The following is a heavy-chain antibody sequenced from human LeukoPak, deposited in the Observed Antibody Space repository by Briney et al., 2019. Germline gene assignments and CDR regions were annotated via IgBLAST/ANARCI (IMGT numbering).Heavy chain of an antibody. Sequence: ASVKVSCKASGYTFTGYYMHWVRQAPGQGLERMGWINPNSGGTNYAQKFQGRVTMTRDTSISTAYMELSRLRSDDTAVYYCARRQRAAPDAFDIWGQGTMVTVSS. V-gene: IGHV1-2*02. CDR1: GYTFTGYY. J-gene: IGHJ3*02. D-gene: IGHD2-15*01. CDR2: INPNSGGT. CDR3: ARRQRAAPDAFDI.